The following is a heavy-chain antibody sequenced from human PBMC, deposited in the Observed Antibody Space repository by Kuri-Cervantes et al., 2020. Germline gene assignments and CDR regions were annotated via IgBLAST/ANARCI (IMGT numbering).Heavy chain of an antibody. D-gene: IGHD5-18*01. CDR2: ISGSGGST. J-gene: IGHJ4*02. V-gene: IGHV3-23*01. CDR3: ARAGPGGYSYGTHLSDY. CDR1: GFTFSSYA. Sequence: GESLKISCAASGFTFSSYAMSWVRQAPGKGLEWVSAISGSGGSTYYADSVKGRFTISRDNSKNTLYLQMNSLRAEDTAVYYCARAGPGGYSYGTHLSDYWGQGTLVTVSS.